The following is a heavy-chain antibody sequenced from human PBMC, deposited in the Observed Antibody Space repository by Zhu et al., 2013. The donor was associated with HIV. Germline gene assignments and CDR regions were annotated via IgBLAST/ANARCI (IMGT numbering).Heavy chain of an antibody. CDR2: ISPDTGGT. CDR3: AREQQLALYYYYYGLDV. Sequence: QVQLVQSGPEMKKAGASLKVSCTASGYTFTAYGVAWVRQAPGQGLEWMGWISPDTGGTKYAQKFQGRVTMTRDTSITTAYMELNRLTSDDTAVYYCAREQQLALYYYYYGLDVLGPRDHGHRLL. J-gene: IGHJ6*02. CDR1: GYTFTAYG. V-gene: IGHV1-2*02. D-gene: IGHD6-13*01.